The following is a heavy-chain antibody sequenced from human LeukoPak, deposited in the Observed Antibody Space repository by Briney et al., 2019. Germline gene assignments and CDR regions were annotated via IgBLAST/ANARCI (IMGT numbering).Heavy chain of an antibody. J-gene: IGHJ4*02. CDR2: IKQDGSEK. V-gene: IGHV3-7*01. CDR3: ARDDCSSTSCAAHDY. CDR1: GFTFSSYW. Sequence: PGGSLRLSCAASGFTFSSYWMSWVRQAPGKGLEWVANIKQDGSEKYYVDSVKGRFTISRDNAKNSLYLQMNSLRAEDTAVYYCARDDCSSTSCAAHDYWGQGTLVTVSS. D-gene: IGHD2-2*01.